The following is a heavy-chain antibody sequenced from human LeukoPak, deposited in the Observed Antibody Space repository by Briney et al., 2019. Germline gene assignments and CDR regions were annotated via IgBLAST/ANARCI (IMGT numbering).Heavy chain of an antibody. D-gene: IGHD6-19*01. CDR2: INGDGSAT. V-gene: IGHV3-74*01. CDR1: GFTFSTYW. J-gene: IGHJ4*02. CDR3: ARGWDGGGD. Sequence: QPGGSLRLSCAASGFTFSTYWMHWVRHAPGKGLVWVSRINGDGSATNYADSVKGRFTISRNNANYTLYLQMDSLRAEDTAVYYCARGWDGGGDWGQGTLVTVSS.